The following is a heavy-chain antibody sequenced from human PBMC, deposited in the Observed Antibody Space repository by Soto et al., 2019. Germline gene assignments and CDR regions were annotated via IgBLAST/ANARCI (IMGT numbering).Heavy chain of an antibody. CDR1: GGTFSSYA. CDR2: IIPIFGTA. V-gene: IGHV1-69*13. D-gene: IGHD4-17*01. CDR3: ARALLYGDYGLSIDY. Sequence: SVKGSCKASGGTFSSYAISWVRQAPGQGLEWMGGIIPIFGTANYAQKFQGRVTITADESTSTAYMELSSLRAEDTAVYYCARALLYGDYGLSIDYWGQGTLVTVSS. J-gene: IGHJ4*02.